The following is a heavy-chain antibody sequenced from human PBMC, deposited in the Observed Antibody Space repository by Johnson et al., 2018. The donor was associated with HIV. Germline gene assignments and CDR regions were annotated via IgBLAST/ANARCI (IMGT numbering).Heavy chain of an antibody. D-gene: IGHD3-3*01. J-gene: IGHJ3*02. CDR2: IRYDGSNK. V-gene: IGHV3-30*02. CDR3: ARDRFPYYDFWSGYYRGAFDI. CDR1: GFTFSSYG. Sequence: QVQLVESGGGVVQPGGSLRLSCAASGFTFSSYGMHWVRQAPGKGLEWVAFIRYDGSNKYYADSVKGRFTISRDTSKNTLYLQMNSLRAEDTAVYYCARDRFPYYDFWSGYYRGAFDIWGQVTMVTVSS.